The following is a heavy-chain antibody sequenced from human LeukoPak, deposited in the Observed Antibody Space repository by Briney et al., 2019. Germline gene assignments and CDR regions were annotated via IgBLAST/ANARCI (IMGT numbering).Heavy chain of an antibody. CDR2: IWSDGTNQ. Sequence: GKSLTLSCVASQFRFPFSHYGMRWVRQAPGRGLEWVAVIWSDGTNQYYADSVKGRFTISRDNSKNTVYLQMNSLRAEDTAVYFCAKDAQRGFDYSNSLEYWGQGTLVTVSS. CDR3: AKDAQRGFDYSNSLEY. V-gene: IGHV3-33*06. CDR1: RFPFSHYG. D-gene: IGHD4-11*01. J-gene: IGHJ4*02.